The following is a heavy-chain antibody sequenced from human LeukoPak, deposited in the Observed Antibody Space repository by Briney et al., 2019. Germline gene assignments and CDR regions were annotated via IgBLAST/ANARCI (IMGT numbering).Heavy chain of an antibody. V-gene: IGHV5-51*01. CDR1: GYSFTSYW. D-gene: IGHD2-21*01. J-gene: IGHJ5*02. Sequence: GESLKISCKGSGYSFTSYWIGWVRQMPGKGLEWMGIIYPGDSDTRYSPSFQGQVTISADKSISTAYLQWSSLKASDTAMYYCARRGNAYCGGDCYPGWFDPWGQGTLVTVSS. CDR3: ARRGNAYCGGDCYPGWFDP. CDR2: IYPGDSDT.